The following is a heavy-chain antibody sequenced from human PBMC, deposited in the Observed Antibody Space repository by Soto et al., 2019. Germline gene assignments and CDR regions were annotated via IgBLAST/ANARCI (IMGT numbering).Heavy chain of an antibody. J-gene: IGHJ6*02. CDR2: ISYDGSNK. D-gene: IGHD5-12*01. CDR3: AKDFPVDIVATMAPYYYYGMDV. V-gene: IGHV3-30*18. CDR1: GFTFSSYG. Sequence: PGGSLRLSCAASGFTFSSYGMHWVRQAPGKGLEWVAVISYDGSNKYYADSVKGRFTISRDNSKNTLYLQMNSLRAEDTAVYYCAKDFPVDIVATMAPYYYYGMDVWGQGTTVTVSS.